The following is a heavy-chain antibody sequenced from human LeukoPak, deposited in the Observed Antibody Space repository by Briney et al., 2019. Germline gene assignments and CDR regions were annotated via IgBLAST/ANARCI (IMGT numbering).Heavy chain of an antibody. J-gene: IGHJ4*02. CDR1: GGSVSSTEFS. V-gene: IGHV4-39*01. CDR2: LYYSGST. Sequence: LETLSLTCTVSGGSVSSTEFSWGWIRQPPGKGLQWVGNLYYSGSTSYHPSLNSRVTMSVDTSKNQFSLKMTSVTAADTAVYYCARLSKGRYFDYIFDYWGQGSLVTVSS. CDR3: ARLSKGRYFDYIFDY. D-gene: IGHD3-9*01.